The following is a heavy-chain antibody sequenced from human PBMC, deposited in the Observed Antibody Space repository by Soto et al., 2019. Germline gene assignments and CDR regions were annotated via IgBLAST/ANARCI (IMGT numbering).Heavy chain of an antibody. CDR2: IYYSGST. CDR3: ARGVAVAGTGFGNWFDP. CDR1: GGSISSYY. D-gene: IGHD6-19*01. V-gene: IGHV4-59*12. J-gene: IGHJ5*02. Sequence: SETLSLTCTVSGGSISSYYWSWIRQPPGKGLEWIGYIYYSGSTNYNPSLKSRVTISVDTSKNQFSLKLSSVTAADTAVYYCARGVAVAGTGFGNWFDPWGQGTLVTVSS.